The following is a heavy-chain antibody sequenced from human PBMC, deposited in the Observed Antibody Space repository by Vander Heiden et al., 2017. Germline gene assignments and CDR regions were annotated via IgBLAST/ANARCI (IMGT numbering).Heavy chain of an antibody. CDR1: GLSSTNAW. D-gene: IGHD6-6*01. CDR3: TTDRGIARRPLFDY. Sequence: EVQLVESGGGLVKPGDSLRLPCATTGLSSTNAWMGWVRQAPGRGLEWVGRIKSKADGGTTDYATPVKGRFTISTEDSKNTMFLQMRSLTTEDSAVYYCTTDRGIARRPLFDYCGQGTLVTVSS. V-gene: IGHV3-15*01. CDR2: IKSKADGGTT. J-gene: IGHJ4*02.